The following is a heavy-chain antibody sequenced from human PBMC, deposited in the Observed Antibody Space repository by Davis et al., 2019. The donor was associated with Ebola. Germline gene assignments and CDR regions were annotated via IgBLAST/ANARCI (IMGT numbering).Heavy chain of an antibody. CDR1: GFTFSSYW. Sequence: HTGGSLRLSCAASGFTFSSYWMHWVRQAPGKGLVWVSRINSDGSSTSYGDSVKGRFTISRDNSKNTLYLQMNSLRAEDTAIYYCAKISCTSTSCYSGNYYYYYGVDVWGQGTTVTVSS. J-gene: IGHJ6*02. D-gene: IGHD2-2*01. V-gene: IGHV3-74*01. CDR3: AKISCTSTSCYSGNYYYYYGVDV. CDR2: INSDGSST.